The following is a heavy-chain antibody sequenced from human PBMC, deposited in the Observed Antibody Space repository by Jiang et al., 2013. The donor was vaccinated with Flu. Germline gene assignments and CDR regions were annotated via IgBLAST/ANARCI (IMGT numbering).Heavy chain of an antibody. J-gene: IGHJ6*03. CDR2: INPNSGGT. Sequence: GAEVKKPGASVKVSCKASGYTFTGYYMHWVRQAPGQGLEWMGWINPNSGGTNYAQKFQGRVTMTRDTSISTAYMELSRLRSDDTAVYYCARDRRYCSSTSCSSLYYYYYMDVWGKGTTVTVSS. V-gene: IGHV1-2*02. CDR1: GYTFTGYY. D-gene: IGHD2-2*01. CDR3: ARDRRYCSSTSCSSLYYYYYMDV.